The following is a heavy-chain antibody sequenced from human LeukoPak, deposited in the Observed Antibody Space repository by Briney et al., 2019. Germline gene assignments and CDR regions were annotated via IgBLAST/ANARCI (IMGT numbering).Heavy chain of an antibody. CDR3: ARGGWFGENV. CDR2: IIPILNVA. J-gene: IGHJ6*02. CDR1: GGTFSNNA. D-gene: IGHD3-10*01. Sequence: SVKVSCKASGGTFSNNAISWVRQAPGQGLEWMGRIIPILNVANYTQKFQGRVTMTADKSSTTAYMELASLRSEDTAVYYCARGGWFGENVWGQGTTVTVSS. V-gene: IGHV1-69*04.